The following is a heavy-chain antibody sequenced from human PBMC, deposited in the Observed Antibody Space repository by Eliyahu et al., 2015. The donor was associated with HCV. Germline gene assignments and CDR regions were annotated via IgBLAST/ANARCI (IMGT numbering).Heavy chain of an antibody. J-gene: IGHJ4*02. CDR1: GGTFXSXA. V-gene: IGHV1-69*01. CDR2: IIPIXGTA. CDR3: ARLRRGYSSD. Sequence: QVQLVQSGAEVKKXGSSVKVSCKASGGTFXSXAISWVXQAPGQGLXXMGGIIPIXGTANYAQKFQGRVTITADESTSTAYMELSSLRSEDTAVYYCARLRRGYSSDWGQGTLVTVSS. D-gene: IGHD5-18*01.